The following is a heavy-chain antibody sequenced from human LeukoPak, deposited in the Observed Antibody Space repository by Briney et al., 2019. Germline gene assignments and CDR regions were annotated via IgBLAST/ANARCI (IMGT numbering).Heavy chain of an antibody. CDR3: ARCSSGWGYCSSTSCYVGNWFDP. CDR1: GGSISSSSYY. V-gene: IGHV4-39*01. CDR2: IYYSGSA. J-gene: IGHJ5*02. Sequence: SETLSLTCTVSGGSISSSSYYWGWIRQPPGKGLEWIGSIYYSGSAYYNPSLKSRVTISVDTSKNQFSLKLSSVTAADTAVYYCARCSSGWGYCSSTSCYVGNWFDPWGQGTLVTVSS. D-gene: IGHD2-2*01.